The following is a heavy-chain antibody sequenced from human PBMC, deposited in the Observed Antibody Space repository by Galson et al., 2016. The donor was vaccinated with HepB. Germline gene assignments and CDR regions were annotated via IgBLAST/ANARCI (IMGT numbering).Heavy chain of an antibody. CDR3: AKVFYNSGYYDQ. CDR1: GFTSSRYG. Sequence: SLRLSCAASGFTSSRYGMHWVRQAPGKGLEWIADIWDDGSKRYADSVQGRFTISRDNSRNTLYLQMNNLRGEDTAVYFCAKVFYNSGYYDQWGQGTLVTVSS. J-gene: IGHJ4*02. CDR2: IWDDGSK. V-gene: IGHV3-33*06. D-gene: IGHD2/OR15-2a*01.